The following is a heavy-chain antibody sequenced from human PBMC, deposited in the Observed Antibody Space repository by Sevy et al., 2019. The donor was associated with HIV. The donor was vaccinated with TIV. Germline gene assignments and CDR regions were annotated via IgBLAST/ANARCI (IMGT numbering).Heavy chain of an antibody. CDR2: ISYDGSNK. J-gene: IGHJ4*02. CDR1: GFTFSSYG. V-gene: IGHV3-30*18. Sequence: GGSLRLSCAASGFTFSSYGMHWVRQAPGKGLEWVAVISYDGSNKYYADSVKGRFTISRDNSKNTLYLQMNSLRAEDMAVYYCAKGRWLVHDYWGLGTLVTVSS. D-gene: IGHD6-19*01. CDR3: AKGRWLVHDY.